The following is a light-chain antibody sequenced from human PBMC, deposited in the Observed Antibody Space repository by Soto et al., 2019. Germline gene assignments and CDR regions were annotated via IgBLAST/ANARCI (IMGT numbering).Light chain of an antibody. CDR1: QSVDTSY. CDR2: GAS. V-gene: IGKV3-20*01. J-gene: IGKJ4*01. Sequence: EIVLTQSAGTLSLSPGDRATLSCRASQSVDTSYLGWYQQKPGQAPRLLIYGASSRATGIPDRFSGSGSGTDFTLTISRLEPEDFAVYYCQQYGTSPLTFGGGTKVDIK. CDR3: QQYGTSPLT.